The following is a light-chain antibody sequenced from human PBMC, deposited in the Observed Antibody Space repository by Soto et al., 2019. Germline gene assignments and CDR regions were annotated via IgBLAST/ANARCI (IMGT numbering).Light chain of an antibody. CDR3: HQYNNWPPT. J-gene: IGKJ1*01. Sequence: EIVMTQSPATLSVSPGERATLSCRASQSVSGNLAWYQQKTGQAPRLLIYGASTRDTGIPARFSGSGSGTDFPLTLSSLQSEDFAVYYCHQYNNWPPTFGQGTKVEIK. CDR2: GAS. V-gene: IGKV3D-15*01. CDR1: QSVSGN.